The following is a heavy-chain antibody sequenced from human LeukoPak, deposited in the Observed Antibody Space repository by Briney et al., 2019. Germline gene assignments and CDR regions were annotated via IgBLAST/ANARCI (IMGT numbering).Heavy chain of an antibody. CDR3: ARDPAGITMVRGVLPSYAFDI. V-gene: IGHV3-30*14. CDR2: ISYDGSNK. D-gene: IGHD3-10*01. J-gene: IGHJ3*02. CDR1: GFTFSSYA. Sequence: PGGSLRLSCAASGFTFSSYAMHWVRQAPGKGLEWVAVISYDGSNKYYADSVKGRFTISRDNSKNTLYLQMNSLRAEDTAVYYCARDPAGITMVRGVLPSYAFDIWGQGTMVTVSS.